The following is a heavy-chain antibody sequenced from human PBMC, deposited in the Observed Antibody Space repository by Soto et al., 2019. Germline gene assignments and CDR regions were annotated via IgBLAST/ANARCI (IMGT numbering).Heavy chain of an antibody. J-gene: IGHJ3*02. V-gene: IGHV3-30*03. CDR1: GFTFSSYG. CDR3: ARGDFFDSSGPLSDALAI. D-gene: IGHD6-19*01. Sequence: GGSLRLSCAASGFTFSSYGMHWVRQAPGKGLEWVAVISYDGSNKYYADSVKGRFTISRDNARNSFYLQMKSLRAEDTAVYYCARGDFFDSSGPLSDALAIWGRGSMVPGSS. CDR2: ISYDGSNK.